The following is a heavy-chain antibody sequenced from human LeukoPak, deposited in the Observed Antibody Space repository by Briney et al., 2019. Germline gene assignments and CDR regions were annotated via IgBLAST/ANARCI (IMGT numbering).Heavy chain of an antibody. V-gene: IGHV4-59*08. J-gene: IGHJ5*01. CDR1: GGSISSYY. CDR3: ARSHNIVATIFDY. CDR2: IYYSGST. D-gene: IGHD5-12*01. Sequence: SETLSLTCTVSGGSISSYYWSWIRQPPGKGLEWIGYIYYSGSTNYNPSLKSRVTISVDTSKNQFSLKLSSVTAADTAVFYCARSHNIVATIFDYWGHGTRGTVSS.